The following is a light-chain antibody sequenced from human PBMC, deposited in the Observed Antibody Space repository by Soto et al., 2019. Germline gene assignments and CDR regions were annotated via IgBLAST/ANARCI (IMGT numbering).Light chain of an antibody. CDR2: AVS. J-gene: IGKJ4*01. CDR1: QDISSH. CDR3: QQFKFYPLT. Sequence: DIQMTQSPSSLSASVGDRVTITCRASQDISSHLAWFQQKPGKAPTSLIYAVSNLYSGVPSKFSGSGSGTTYTLTINNLQPEDFATYYCQQFKFYPLTFAGGTKVEI. V-gene: IGKV1-16*02.